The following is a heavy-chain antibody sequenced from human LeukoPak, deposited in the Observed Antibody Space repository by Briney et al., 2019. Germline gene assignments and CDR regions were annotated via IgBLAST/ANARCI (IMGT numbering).Heavy chain of an antibody. V-gene: IGHV3-23*01. J-gene: IGHJ5*02. Sequence: GGSLRLSCAASGFTFSNYAMSWVRQAPGKGLEWVSGIPGSGHTTYYADAVRGRFTFSRDNSKNTLFLQMNSLRAEDTAVYYCAKARTLTTLLGSWGQGTLVTVSS. CDR1: GFTFSNYA. CDR2: IPGSGHTT. D-gene: IGHD4-17*01. CDR3: AKARTLTTLLGS.